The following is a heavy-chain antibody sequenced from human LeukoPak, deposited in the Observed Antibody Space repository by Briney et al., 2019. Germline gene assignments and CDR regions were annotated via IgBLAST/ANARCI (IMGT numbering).Heavy chain of an antibody. V-gene: IGHV1-8*01. CDR2: MNPNSGNT. J-gene: IGHJ6*03. Sequence: ASVTVSYRASGYTFTRYDINGVRQAPGQGGEWMGWMNPNSGNTGYAQKFQGTVTMTSNTSISTAYMELSSLRSEDTAVYYCARSITQDMDVWGKGTPVTVSS. CDR3: ARSITQDMDV. CDR1: GYTFTRYD. D-gene: IGHD3-3*01.